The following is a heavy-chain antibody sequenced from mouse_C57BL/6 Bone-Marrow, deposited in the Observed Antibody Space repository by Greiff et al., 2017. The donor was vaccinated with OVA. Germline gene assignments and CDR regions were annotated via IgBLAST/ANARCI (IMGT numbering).Heavy chain of an antibody. CDR3: TRRGYNGNYVSFDY. D-gene: IGHD2-1*01. J-gene: IGHJ2*01. CDR2: IYPGNSDT. Sequence: DVQLQASGTVLARPGASVKMSCKTSGYTFTSYWMHWVKQRPGQGLEWIGAIYPGNSDTSYNQKFKGKAKLTAVPSASTAYMELSSQTNEDSAVYYCTRRGYNGNYVSFDYWGQGTTLTVSS. V-gene: IGHV1-5*01. CDR1: GYTFTSYW.